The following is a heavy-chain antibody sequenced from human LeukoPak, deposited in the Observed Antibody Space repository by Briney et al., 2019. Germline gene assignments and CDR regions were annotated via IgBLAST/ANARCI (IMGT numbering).Heavy chain of an antibody. D-gene: IGHD2-2*01. J-gene: IGHJ3*02. Sequence: ASVKVSCKASGYTFTSYAMHWVRQAPGQGLEWMGIINPSGGSTSYAQKFQGRVTMTRDTSTSTVYMELSSLRSEDTAVYYCARGGGGDIVVVPAAMYAFDIWGQGTMVTVSS. CDR2: INPSGGST. CDR3: ARGGGGDIVVVPAAMYAFDI. V-gene: IGHV1-46*01. CDR1: GYTFTSYA.